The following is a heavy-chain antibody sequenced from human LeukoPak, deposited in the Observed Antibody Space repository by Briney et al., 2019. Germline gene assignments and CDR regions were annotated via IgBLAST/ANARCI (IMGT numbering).Heavy chain of an antibody. Sequence: ETLSLTCTVSGVSITSSNYYWGWIRQPPGKGLEWVSGISGSGGNTYYADSVKGRFTISRDNSKNTLYLQMNSLRPEDTAIYYCAKDRPAGLYYFDFWGQGTLVTVSS. J-gene: IGHJ4*02. CDR1: GVSITSSNYY. CDR3: AKDRPAGLYYFDF. CDR2: ISGSGGNT. V-gene: IGHV3-23*01. D-gene: IGHD2-2*01.